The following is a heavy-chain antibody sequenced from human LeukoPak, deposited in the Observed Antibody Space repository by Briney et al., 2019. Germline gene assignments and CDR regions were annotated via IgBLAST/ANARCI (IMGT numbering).Heavy chain of an antibody. J-gene: IGHJ5*02. CDR2: TKPDGSDK. V-gene: IGHV3-7*01. CDR3: SRSLNS. CDR1: GFSFSSSW. Sequence: GGSLRLSCAASGFSFSSSWMDWVRQAPGKGLEWVANTKPDGSDKSYVDSVKGRFTISRDNAKDSLYLEMDSLRVEDTALYYCSRSLNSWGQGALVTVSS.